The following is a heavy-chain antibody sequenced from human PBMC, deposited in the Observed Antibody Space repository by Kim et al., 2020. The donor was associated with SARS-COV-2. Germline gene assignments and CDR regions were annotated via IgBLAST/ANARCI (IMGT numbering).Heavy chain of an antibody. Sequence: GGSLRLSCEASGFRFSDYYMSWIRQAPGKGLEWVAFINGDGSSMKCADSVNGRFSISRDNANKSLSLQMNSLTPEDTAVYYCVRDPSNWGQGTLVTVSS. V-gene: IGHV3-11*01. CDR1: GFRFSDYY. J-gene: IGHJ4*02. CDR3: VRDPSN. CDR2: INGDGSSM. D-gene: IGHD6-6*01.